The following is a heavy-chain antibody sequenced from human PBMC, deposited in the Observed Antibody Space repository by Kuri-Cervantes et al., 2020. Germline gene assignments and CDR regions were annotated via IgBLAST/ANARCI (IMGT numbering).Heavy chain of an antibody. CDR2: INPNSGGT. V-gene: IGHV1-2*02. Sequence: ASVKVSCKASGYTFTGYYMHWVRQAPGQGLEWMGWINPNSGGTNYAQKFQGRATMTRDTSTSTVYMELSSLRSEDTAVYYCARGSSSWFYFDYWGQGTLVTVSS. CDR1: GYTFTGYY. CDR3: ARGSSSWFYFDY. J-gene: IGHJ4*02. D-gene: IGHD6-13*01.